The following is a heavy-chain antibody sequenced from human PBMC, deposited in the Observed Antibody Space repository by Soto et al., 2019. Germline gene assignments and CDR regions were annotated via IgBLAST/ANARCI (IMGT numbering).Heavy chain of an antibody. D-gene: IGHD3-22*01. CDR1: GGTFSSYA. J-gene: IGHJ2*01. CDR2: IIPIFGTA. V-gene: IGHV1-69*01. CDR3: ARLAYYYDSRGWWYFDL. Sequence: QVQLVQSGAEVKKPGSSVKVSCKASGGTFSSYAISWVRQAPGQRLEWMGGIIPIFGTANYAQKFQGRVTITADESTSTAYMELSSLRSEDTAVYYCARLAYYYDSRGWWYFDLWGRGTLVTVSS.